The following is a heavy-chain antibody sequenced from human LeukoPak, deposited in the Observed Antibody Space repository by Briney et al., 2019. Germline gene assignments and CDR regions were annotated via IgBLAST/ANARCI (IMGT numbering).Heavy chain of an antibody. V-gene: IGHV3-23*01. CDR1: GFTFSSYA. D-gene: IGHD2-2*01. CDR3: ARGYCSSTSCQRRWFDP. Sequence: PGGSLRLSCAASGFTFSSYAVSWVRQAPGKGLEWISAISGSGGSTYYADSVKGRFTISRDNSKNTLYLQMNSLRAEDTAVYYCARGYCSSTSCQRRWFDPWGQGTLVTVSS. J-gene: IGHJ5*02. CDR2: ISGSGGST.